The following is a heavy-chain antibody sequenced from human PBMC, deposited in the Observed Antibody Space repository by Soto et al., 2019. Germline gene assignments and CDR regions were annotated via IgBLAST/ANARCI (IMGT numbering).Heavy chain of an antibody. CDR1: TSYG. CDR2: ISAYNGNT. Sequence: TSYGISWVRQAPGQGLEWMGWISAYNGNTNYAQKLQGRVTMTTDTSTSTAYMELRSLRSDDTAVYYCARDLNGGYFDYWGQGTLVTVSS. J-gene: IGHJ4*02. CDR3: ARDLNGGYFDY. D-gene: IGHD2-8*01. V-gene: IGHV1-18*01.